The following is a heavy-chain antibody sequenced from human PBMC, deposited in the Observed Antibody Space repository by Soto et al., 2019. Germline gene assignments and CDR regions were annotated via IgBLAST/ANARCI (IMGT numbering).Heavy chain of an antibody. CDR2: ISSSGSST. V-gene: IGHV3-11*05. CDR3: ARKYDSSGYFYFDH. Sequence: QVQLVESGGDLVKPGGSLRLSCAASGFTFSEYYMSCIRQAPGKGLEWLSYISSSGSSTNYADSVKGRFTISRDNAKNSLYLQMNSLRAEETAMYYCARKYDSSGYFYFDHWGQGTLVIVSS. CDR1: GFTFSEYY. D-gene: IGHD3-22*01. J-gene: IGHJ4*02.